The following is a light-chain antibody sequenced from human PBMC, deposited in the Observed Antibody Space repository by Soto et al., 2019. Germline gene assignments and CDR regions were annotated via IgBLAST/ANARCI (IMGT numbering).Light chain of an antibody. Sequence: QSALTQPPSASGSPGQSVTISCTGTSSDVGGYNYVSWYQQHPGKAPKFLIYEVSRRPSGVPDRFSGSKSGNTASLTVSGLQAEDEADYYCCSYGGSNNGVFGGGTKLTVL. V-gene: IGLV2-8*01. CDR2: EVS. CDR3: CSYGGSNNGV. CDR1: SSDVGGYNY. J-gene: IGLJ3*02.